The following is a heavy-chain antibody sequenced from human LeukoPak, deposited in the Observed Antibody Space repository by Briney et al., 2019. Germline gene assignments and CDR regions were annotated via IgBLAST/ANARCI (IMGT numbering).Heavy chain of an antibody. Sequence: SQTLSLTCAISGYGLSVSSDVWNWVRQSPSRGLEWLGRTYYKSKWHNDYAVSVKSRITISPDTSKNQFSLHLNSVTPEDTAVYYCARDADWGYDAYDIWGQGTMVTVSS. V-gene: IGHV6-1*01. J-gene: IGHJ3*02. CDR2: TYYKSKWHN. D-gene: IGHD7-27*01. CDR3: ARDADWGYDAYDI. CDR1: GYGLSVSSDV.